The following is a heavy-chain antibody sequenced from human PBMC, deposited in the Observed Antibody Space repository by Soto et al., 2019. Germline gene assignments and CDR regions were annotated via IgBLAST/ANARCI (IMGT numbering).Heavy chain of an antibody. D-gene: IGHD3-3*01. CDR3: ARDRTPTTYYDFWSGYYSGGSAYGTDV. J-gene: IGHJ6*02. Sequence: ASVKVSCKASGYTFTGYYMHWVRQAPGQGLEWMGWINPNSGGTNYAQKFQGWVTMTRDTSISTAYMELSRLRSDDTAVYYCARDRTPTTYYDFWSGYYSGGSAYGTDVWGQGTTVSVSS. CDR1: GYTFTGYY. V-gene: IGHV1-2*04. CDR2: INPNSGGT.